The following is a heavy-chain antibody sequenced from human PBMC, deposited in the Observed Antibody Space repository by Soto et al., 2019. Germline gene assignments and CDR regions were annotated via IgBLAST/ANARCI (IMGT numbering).Heavy chain of an antibody. CDR1: GYTLTELS. V-gene: IGHV1-24*01. D-gene: IGHD4-17*01. Sequence: GASVKVSCKVSGYTLTELSMHWVRQAPGKGLEWMGGFDPEDGETIYAQKFQGRVTMTEDTSTDTAYMELSSLRSEDTAVYYCARGSQNYGDYDLGYYGMDVWGQGTTVTVSS. CDR2: FDPEDGET. J-gene: IGHJ6*02. CDR3: ARGSQNYGDYDLGYYGMDV.